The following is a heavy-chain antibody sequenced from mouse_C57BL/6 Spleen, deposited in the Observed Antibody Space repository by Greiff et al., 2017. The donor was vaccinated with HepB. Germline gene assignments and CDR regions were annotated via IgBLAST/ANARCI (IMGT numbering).Heavy chain of an antibody. J-gene: IGHJ3*01. Sequence: EVKLQESGPGLVKPSQSLSLTCSVTGYSITSGYYWNWIRQFPGNKLEWMGYISYDGSNNYNPSLKNRISITRDTSKNQFFLKLNSVTTEDTATYYCARDRYYSNFAYWGQGTLVTVSA. D-gene: IGHD2-5*01. V-gene: IGHV3-6*01. CDR3: ARDRYYSNFAY. CDR2: ISYDGSN. CDR1: GYSITSGYY.